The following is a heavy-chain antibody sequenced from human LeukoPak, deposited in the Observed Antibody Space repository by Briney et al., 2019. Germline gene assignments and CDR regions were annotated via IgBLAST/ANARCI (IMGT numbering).Heavy chain of an antibody. J-gene: IGHJ4*02. CDR1: GGAIINYY. CDR3: ARDAYYYDTSGCHLVDF. Sequence: PSETLSLTCTVSGGAIINYYWTWIRQSAGKGLEWIGRIYTSGDTYYNPSLSGRVTMSVDTSKNQFSLNLSSVTAADTAVYYCARDAYYYDTSGCHLVDFWGQGTLVTVSS. CDR2: IYTSGDT. V-gene: IGHV4-4*07. D-gene: IGHD3-22*01.